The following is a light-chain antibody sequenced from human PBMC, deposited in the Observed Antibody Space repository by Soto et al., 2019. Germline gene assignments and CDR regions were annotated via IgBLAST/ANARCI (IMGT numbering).Light chain of an antibody. J-gene: IGKJ4*01. CDR3: QQYGSSTT. CDR2: GAS. CDR1: QSVSSSY. V-gene: IGKV3-20*01. Sequence: EIVFTQSPGTLSLSPGERATLSCRASQSVSSSYLAWYQQKPGKAPRLLIYGASSRATGIPDRFSGSGSGTDFTLTISRLEPEDFAVYYCQQYGSSTTFGGGTKV.